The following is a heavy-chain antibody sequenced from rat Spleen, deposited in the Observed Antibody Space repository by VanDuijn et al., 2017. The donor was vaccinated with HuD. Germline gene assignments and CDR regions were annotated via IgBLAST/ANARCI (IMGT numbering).Heavy chain of an antibody. CDR1: GFTFSDYG. J-gene: IGHJ2*01. Sequence: EVQMVESGGGLVQPGRSLKLSCAASGFTFSDYGVAWVRQAPTTGLEWVATISYGDSSGHSGTYYRDSMRGRFTISRDNAKSTLYLQMGSLRSEDTATYYCSNNWELYYWGQGVMVTVSS. CDR2: ISYGDSSGHSGT. CDR3: SNNWELYY. V-gene: IGHV5-29*01. D-gene: IGHD5-1*01.